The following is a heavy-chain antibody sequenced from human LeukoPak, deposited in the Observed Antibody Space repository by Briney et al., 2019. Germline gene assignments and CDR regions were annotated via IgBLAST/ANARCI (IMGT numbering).Heavy chain of an antibody. Sequence: GGSLTLACAASGFTFSSYAISWVRQAPGKGLEWVSAISGSGGSTYYADSVKGRFIISRDNYKNTLYLQMNSLRAEDTDVYYCAKDRRMRGYSYGHDAFDIWGQGTMVTVSS. D-gene: IGHD5-18*01. J-gene: IGHJ3*02. CDR2: ISGSGGST. CDR1: GFTFSSYA. CDR3: AKDRRMRGYSYGHDAFDI. V-gene: IGHV3-23*01.